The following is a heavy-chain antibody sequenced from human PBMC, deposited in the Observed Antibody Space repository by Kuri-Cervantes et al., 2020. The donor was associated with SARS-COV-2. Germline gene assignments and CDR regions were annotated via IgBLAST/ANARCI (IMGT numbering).Heavy chain of an antibody. J-gene: IGHJ3*02. V-gene: IGHV4-38-2*02. CDR3: ARDGGTSIAAAGMEYAFDI. Sequence: GSLRLSCTVSNYSISSGYYWGWIRQPPGKGLEWIASVYHSGSTSYSPSLKSRVTMSVDTSKNQFSLKLSSVIAADTAVYYCARDGGTSIAAAGMEYAFDIWGQGTMVTVSS. CDR1: NYSISSGYY. CDR2: VYHSGST. D-gene: IGHD6-13*01.